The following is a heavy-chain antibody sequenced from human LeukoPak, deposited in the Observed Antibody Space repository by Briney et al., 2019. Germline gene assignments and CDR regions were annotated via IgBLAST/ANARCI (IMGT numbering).Heavy chain of an antibody. CDR2: INLGGSAS. CDR3: AAWGLYNF. D-gene: IGHD7-27*01. V-gene: IGHV3-7*01. J-gene: IGHJ4*02. CDR1: GFTLSSYA. Sequence: GSLRLSCAASGFTLSSYAMNWVRQAPGKGLEWVANINLGGSASLYVDSVKGRFTISRDNAKNSLYLQMSSLKVEDTAVYYCAAWGLYNFWGQGTLVTVSS.